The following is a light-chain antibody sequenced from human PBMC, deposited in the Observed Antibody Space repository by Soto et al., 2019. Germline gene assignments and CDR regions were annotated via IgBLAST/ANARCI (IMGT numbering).Light chain of an antibody. J-gene: IGLJ3*02. CDR2: GNN. CDR1: TSNIGAGYD. V-gene: IGLV1-40*01. CDR3: QSYDNSLSDSGGV. Sequence: QLVLTQPPSVSGAPGQRVTISCTGSTSNIGAGYDVQWYQHLPGTAPKVLIFGNNKRPSGVPERFSGSKSGTSASLAITGLQAEDEADYYCQSYDNSLSDSGGVFGGGTKLTVL.